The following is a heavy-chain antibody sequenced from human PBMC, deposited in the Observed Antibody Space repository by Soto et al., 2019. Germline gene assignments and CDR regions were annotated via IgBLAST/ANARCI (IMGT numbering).Heavy chain of an antibody. D-gene: IGHD3-10*01. CDR1: GFTFSSYG. CDR2: ISYDGSNK. Sequence: QVQLVESGGGVVQPGRSLRLSCAASGFTFSSYGMHWVRQAPGKGLEWVAVISYDGSNKYYADSVKGRFTISRDNSKNTLYLQMNSLRAEDTAVYYCAKDYLWFGKLVLYYFDYWGQGTLVTVSS. V-gene: IGHV3-30*18. CDR3: AKDYLWFGKLVLYYFDY. J-gene: IGHJ4*02.